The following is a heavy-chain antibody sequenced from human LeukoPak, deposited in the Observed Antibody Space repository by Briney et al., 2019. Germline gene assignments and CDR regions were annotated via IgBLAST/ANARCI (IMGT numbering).Heavy chain of an antibody. V-gene: IGHV3-20*01. CDR3: ARGGPNPHSDVWGSYRSYFDY. CDR2: INWNGGST. CDR1: GFTFDDYG. Sequence: GGSLRLSCAASGFTFDDYGMSWVRQAPGKGLEWVSGINWNGGSTGYADSVKGRFTISRDNAKNSLYLQMNSLRAEDTALYHCARGGPNPHSDVWGSYRSYFDYWGQGTLVTVSS. D-gene: IGHD3-16*02. J-gene: IGHJ4*02.